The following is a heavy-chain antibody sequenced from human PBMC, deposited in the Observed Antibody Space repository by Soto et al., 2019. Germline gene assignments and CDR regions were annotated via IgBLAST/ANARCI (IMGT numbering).Heavy chain of an antibody. CDR1: GFTFSSCS. J-gene: IGHJ4*02. CDR3: AKYCSSDVCFDY. CDR2: ISGRGDTK. Sequence: LSLSCACSGFTFSSCSMNWVREAPEKRLEWVSFISGRGDTKYYADSVKGRFTISRDNAKNSLYLQMSSLRDEDTAVYYCAKYCSSDVCFDYWGQGTLVTAPQ. V-gene: IGHV3-48*02. D-gene: IGHD2-8*01.